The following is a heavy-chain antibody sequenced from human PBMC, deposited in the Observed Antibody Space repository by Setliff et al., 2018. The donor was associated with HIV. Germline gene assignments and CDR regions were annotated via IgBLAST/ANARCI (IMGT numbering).Heavy chain of an antibody. Sequence: PSETLSLTCTVSGGSISSGGYYWSWIRQPPGKGLEWIGEINDSGGTNYNPSLESRVTISLDTSKNQFSLKLSSVTAADTAVYYCARTEAYNNYEDYWGQGTLVTVSS. CDR3: ARTEAYNNYEDY. J-gene: IGHJ4*02. V-gene: IGHV4-39*07. CDR2: INDSGGT. D-gene: IGHD3-10*01. CDR1: GGSISSGGYY.